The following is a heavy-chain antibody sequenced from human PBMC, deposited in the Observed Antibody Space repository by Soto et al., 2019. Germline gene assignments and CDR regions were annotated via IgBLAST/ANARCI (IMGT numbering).Heavy chain of an antibody. CDR2: IGPRGRDT. V-gene: IGHV3-23*01. CDR3: ARESLLKSIPIYGYFYYAMDV. J-gene: IGHJ6*01. CDR1: GFTINSHA. Sequence: EVHLLESGGGLVQPGGSLRLSCAVSGFTINSHAMGWVRQAPGKGLEWVSAIGPRGRDTYYADSVKGRFTISRDNARNSLYLQLSSLRAEDTAVYYCARESLLKSIPIYGYFYYAMDVW. D-gene: IGHD3-3*01.